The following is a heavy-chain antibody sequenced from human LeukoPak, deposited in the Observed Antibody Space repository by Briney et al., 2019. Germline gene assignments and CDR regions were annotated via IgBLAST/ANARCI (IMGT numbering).Heavy chain of an antibody. D-gene: IGHD2-2*01. J-gene: IGHJ5*02. CDR3: AREGYQLPVWWFDP. V-gene: IGHV1-69*05. CDR1: GGTFSSYA. CDR2: IIPIFGTA. Sequence: SVKVSCKASGGTFSSYAISWVRQAPGQGLEWMGGIIPIFGTASYAQKFQGRVTMTRDTSTSTVYMELSSLRSEDTAVYYCAREGYQLPVWWFDPWGQGTLVTVSS.